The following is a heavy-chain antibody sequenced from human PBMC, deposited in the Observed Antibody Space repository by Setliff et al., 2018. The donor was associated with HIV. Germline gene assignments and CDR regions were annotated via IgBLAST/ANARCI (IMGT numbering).Heavy chain of an antibody. CDR2: IYHSGST. J-gene: IGHJ4*02. Sequence: SETLSLTCAVSGYSISSGYYWGWIRQPPGKGLEWIGSIYHSGSTYYNPSLKSRVTISVDTSKNQFSLKLSSVTAADTAVYYCARMCSGYDWSPAGARTRYFDYWGQGTLVTVSS. CDR1: GYSISSGYY. CDR3: ARMCSGYDWSPAGARTRYFDY. V-gene: IGHV4-38-2*01. D-gene: IGHD5-12*01.